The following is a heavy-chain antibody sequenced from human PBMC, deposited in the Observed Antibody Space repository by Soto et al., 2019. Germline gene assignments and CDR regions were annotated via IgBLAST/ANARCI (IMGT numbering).Heavy chain of an antibody. J-gene: IGHJ6*02. CDR3: AKGSDDSSGYYSKYYYYGMDV. D-gene: IGHD3-22*01. CDR1: GFTFSSYA. Sequence: GGSLRLSCATSGFTFSSYAMSWVRQAPGKGLEWVSAISGSGGSTYYADSVKSRFTISRDNSKNTLYLQMNSLRAEDTAVYYCAKGSDDSSGYYSKYYYYGMDVWGQGTTVTVSS. V-gene: IGHV3-23*01. CDR2: ISGSGGST.